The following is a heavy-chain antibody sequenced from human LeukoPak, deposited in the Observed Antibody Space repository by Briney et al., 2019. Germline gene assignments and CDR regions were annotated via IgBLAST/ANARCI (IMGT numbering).Heavy chain of an antibody. J-gene: IGHJ4*02. D-gene: IGHD2-15*01. Sequence: SVKVSCKASGGTFSSYAISWVRQAPGQGLEWMGGIIPIFGTANYAQKFRGRVTITADESTSTAYMELSSLRSEDTAVYYCARKGVVAASYFDYWGQGTLVTVSS. CDR3: ARKGVVAASYFDY. CDR1: GGTFSSYA. V-gene: IGHV1-69*13. CDR2: IIPIFGTA.